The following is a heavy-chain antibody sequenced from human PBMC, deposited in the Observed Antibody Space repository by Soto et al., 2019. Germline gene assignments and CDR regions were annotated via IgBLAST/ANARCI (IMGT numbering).Heavy chain of an antibody. J-gene: IGHJ4*02. CDR2: INSDGSST. V-gene: IGHV3-74*01. CDR3: EREERYNWNYFDY. Sequence: GGSLRLSCAASGFTFSSYWMHWVRQAPGKALVWVSRINSDGSSTSYADSVKGRFTISRDNAKNTLYLQMNSLRAEDTAVYYWEREERYNWNYFDYWGQGPLVTVSS. CDR1: GFTFSSYW. D-gene: IGHD1-20*01.